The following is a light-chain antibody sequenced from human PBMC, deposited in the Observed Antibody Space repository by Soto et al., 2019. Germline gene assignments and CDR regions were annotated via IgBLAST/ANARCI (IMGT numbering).Light chain of an antibody. J-gene: IGLJ2*01. V-gene: IGLV4-60*02. CDR3: ETLDSNILE. CDR2: LEGSGSY. Sequence: QTVVTQSSSASASLGSSVKLTCTLSSGHSSYIIAWHQQQSGKAPRYLMKLEGSGSYNKGSGVPDRFSGSSSGADRYLTISNLPFEDEADYYCETLDSNILEFGAGTKMTV. CDR1: SGHSSYI.